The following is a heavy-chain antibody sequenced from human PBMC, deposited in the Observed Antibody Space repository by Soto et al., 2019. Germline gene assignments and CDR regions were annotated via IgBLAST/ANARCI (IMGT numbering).Heavy chain of an antibody. V-gene: IGHV3-23*01. J-gene: IGHJ6*02. CDR3: AYFTALNYYYGMDV. Sequence: EVQLLESGGGLVQPGGSLRLSCAASGFTFTNYAMSWVRQAPGKGLEWVSAISGSGSSTYYADSVKGRFTISRDNSENPLFLQMNSRRAEDTAVYYCAYFTALNYYYGMDVWGQGTTVTVSS. CDR2: ISGSGSST. CDR1: GFTFTNYA. D-gene: IGHD1-26*01.